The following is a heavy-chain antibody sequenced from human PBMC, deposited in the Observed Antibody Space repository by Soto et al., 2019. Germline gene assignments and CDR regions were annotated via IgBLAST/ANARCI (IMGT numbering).Heavy chain of an antibody. CDR2: ISAYNGNT. J-gene: IGHJ4*02. CDR1: GYTFTSYG. D-gene: IGHD4-17*01. Sequence: QVQLVQSGAEVKKPGASGKVSCKASGYTFTSYGISWVRQAPGQGLEWMGWISAYNGNTNYEQKVQGRATMTTDTSTRTAYMELRSLRFDDTAMYYCAREGAYGDYDYWGQGTLVTVSS. CDR3: AREGAYGDYDY. V-gene: IGHV1-18*01.